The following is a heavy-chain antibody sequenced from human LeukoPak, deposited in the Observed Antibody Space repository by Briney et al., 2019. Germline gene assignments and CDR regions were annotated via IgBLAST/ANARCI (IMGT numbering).Heavy chain of an antibody. CDR1: GFTFSSYA. V-gene: IGHV3-23*01. CDR3: AKGTVAAPPIDY. J-gene: IGHJ4*02. CDR2: ISGSAYST. D-gene: IGHD6-19*01. Sequence: GGSLRLSCAASGFTFSSYAMSWVRQAPGKGLERVSAISGSAYSTYYADSVKGRFTISRDNSKNTLYLQMNSLRAEDTAVYYCAKGTVAAPPIDYWGQGTLVTVSS.